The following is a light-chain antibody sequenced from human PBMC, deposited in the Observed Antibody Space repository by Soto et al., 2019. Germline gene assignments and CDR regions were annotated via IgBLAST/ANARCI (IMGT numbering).Light chain of an antibody. Sequence: EIVMTQSPATPSVSPGERVTLSGRASQSVSNNLVWYQQKPGQAPRLLMYGSSIRATGIPARFSGSGSGTEFTLTISSLQSEDFAVYYCQQHNNWPPITFGQGTRLEIK. CDR1: QSVSNN. V-gene: IGKV3-15*01. J-gene: IGKJ5*01. CDR3: QQHNNWPPIT. CDR2: GSS.